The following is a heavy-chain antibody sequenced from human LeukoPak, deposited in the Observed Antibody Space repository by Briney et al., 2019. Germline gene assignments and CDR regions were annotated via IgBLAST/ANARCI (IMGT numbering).Heavy chain of an antibody. CDR3: ARVLTAPHDGA. J-gene: IGHJ5*02. CDR2: ISSSSSYM. V-gene: IGHV3-21*01. CDR1: GFTFSTYS. D-gene: IGHD1-1*01. Sequence: NAGGSLRLSCAASGFTFSTYSMNWVRQAPGKGLEWVSSISSSSSYMYYADSVKGRFTISRDNAKNSLYLQMNSLRAEDTAVYYCARVLTAPHDGAWGQGTLVTVSS.